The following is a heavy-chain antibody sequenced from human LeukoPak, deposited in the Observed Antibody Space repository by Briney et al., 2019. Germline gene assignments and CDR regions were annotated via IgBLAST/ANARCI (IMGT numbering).Heavy chain of an antibody. CDR1: GESFSVYY. J-gene: IGHJ4*02. D-gene: IGHD3-22*01. V-gene: IGHV4-34*01. Sequence: PSETLSLTCAVYGESFSVYYWSWSWIRQPPGKGLEWIGEINHSGSTNYNPSLKSRVTISVDASKNQFSLKLNSVTAADTAVYYCARNSGGYLHSWGQGTLVTVSS. CDR3: ARNSGGYLHS. CDR2: INHSGST.